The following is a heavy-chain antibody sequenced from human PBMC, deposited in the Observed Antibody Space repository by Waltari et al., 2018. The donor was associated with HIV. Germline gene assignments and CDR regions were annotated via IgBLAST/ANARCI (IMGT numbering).Heavy chain of an antibody. Sequence: EVQLVESGGGLLQPGGSLKLSCAASGFTFSSYAMNWVRQGPGKGLGWVSYMSSSSSTIDYANYMKCRCTIARDNAKNSLYLQMNSLRYENTALYYCARGGGDGYNCVYWGQGALVTDSS. D-gene: IGHD2-21*01. J-gene: IGHJ4*02. CDR1: GFTFSSYA. CDR2: MSSSSSTI. CDR3: ARGGGDGYNCVY. V-gene: IGHV3-48*02.